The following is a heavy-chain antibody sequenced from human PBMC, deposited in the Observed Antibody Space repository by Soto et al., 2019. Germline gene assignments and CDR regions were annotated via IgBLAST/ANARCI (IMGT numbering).Heavy chain of an antibody. V-gene: IGHV4-34*01. Sequence: PSEILSLTCAVYGGSFSGYYWSWIRQPPGKGLKWIGEINHSGSTNYNPSLKSRVTISIDTSKNQFSLKLSSVTAADTAVYYCARGSYSGYDKTRGPNWFDPWGQGTLVTVSS. CDR1: GGSFSGYY. J-gene: IGHJ5*02. CDR3: ARGSYSGYDKTRGPNWFDP. D-gene: IGHD5-12*01. CDR2: INHSGST.